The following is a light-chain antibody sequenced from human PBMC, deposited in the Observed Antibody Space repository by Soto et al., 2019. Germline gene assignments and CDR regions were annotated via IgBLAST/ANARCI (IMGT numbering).Light chain of an antibody. CDR3: QSYDNSLSHVV. CDR1: SSNIGSFYD. V-gene: IGLV1-40*01. CDR2: GDN. Sequence: QSVLTQPPSVSGAPGQRVTIPCTGSSSNIGSFYDVHWYQQLPGTVPKLLIYGDNNRPSGVPDRFSGCKSGTSASLAITGLQPEDEADYYCQSYDNSLSHVVFGGGTKLTVL. J-gene: IGLJ2*01.